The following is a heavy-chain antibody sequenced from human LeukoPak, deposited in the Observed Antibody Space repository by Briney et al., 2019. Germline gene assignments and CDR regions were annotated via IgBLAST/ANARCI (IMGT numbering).Heavy chain of an antibody. V-gene: IGHV4-38-2*01. CDR2: IYHSGST. D-gene: IGHD6-13*01. CDR1: GYSITSGYY. CDR3: ARCIAAAIPS. J-gene: IGHJ5*02. Sequence: PSETLSLTCAVSGYSITSGYYWAWIRQPPGKGLEWIGNIYHSGSTYYNPSLKSRVTISVDTSKNQFSLKLSSVTAADTAVYYCARCIAAAIPSWGQGTLVTVSS.